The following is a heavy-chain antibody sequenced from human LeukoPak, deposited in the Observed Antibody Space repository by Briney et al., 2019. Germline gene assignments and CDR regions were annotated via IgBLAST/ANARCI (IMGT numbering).Heavy chain of an antibody. CDR2: VYYSGST. Sequence: SETLSLTCTVSGGSISNYYWSWIRQPPGKGLEWIAYVYYSGSTTYNPSLKSRVTMSVDTTKNQFSLKLSSVTAADTAVYYCARGEYQLLQGAFDIWGQGTMVTVSS. J-gene: IGHJ3*02. CDR3: ARGEYQLLQGAFDI. V-gene: IGHV4-59*12. CDR1: GGSISNYY. D-gene: IGHD2-2*01.